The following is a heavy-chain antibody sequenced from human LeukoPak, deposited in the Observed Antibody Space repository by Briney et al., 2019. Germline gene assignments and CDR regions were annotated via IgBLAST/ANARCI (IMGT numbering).Heavy chain of an antibody. Sequence: PGWALRVSCVASGCTFSSYVLHSVRQAPGKGVDGVAFIRYDGSNKYYADSVKGRFTISRDNSKNTLSLQMNSLRAEDTAVYYCARVRRYSGYDLDYWGQGTLVTVSS. CDR1: GCTFSSYV. D-gene: IGHD5-12*01. CDR2: IRYDGSNK. CDR3: ARVRRYSGYDLDY. V-gene: IGHV3-30*02. J-gene: IGHJ4*02.